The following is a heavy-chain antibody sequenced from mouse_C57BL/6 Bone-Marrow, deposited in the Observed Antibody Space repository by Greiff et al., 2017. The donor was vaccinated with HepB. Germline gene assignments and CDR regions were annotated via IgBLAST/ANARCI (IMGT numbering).Heavy chain of an antibody. D-gene: IGHD1-2*01. V-gene: IGHV1-42*01. Sequence: EVKVEESGPELVKPGASVKISCKASGYSFTGYYMNWVKQSPEKSLEWIGEINPSTGGTTSNQKFKAKATLTVDKSSSTAYMQLKSLTSEDSAVYYCARRDHDYDGWYFDVWGTGTTVTVSS. J-gene: IGHJ1*03. CDR3: ARRDHDYDGWYFDV. CDR1: GYSFTGYY. CDR2: INPSTGGT.